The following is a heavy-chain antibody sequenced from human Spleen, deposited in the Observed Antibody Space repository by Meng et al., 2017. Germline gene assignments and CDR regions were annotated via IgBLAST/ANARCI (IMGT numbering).Heavy chain of an antibody. CDR3: ARDKVVGDTRFDP. CDR2: IKQDGSDK. J-gene: IGHJ5*02. CDR1: GFTFSNAW. D-gene: IGHD1-26*01. V-gene: IGHV3-7*01. Sequence: GESLKISCAASGFTFSNAWMTWVRQAPGKGLEWVANIKQDGSDKYYVDSVKGRFTISRDNAKNSVYLQMNSLRAEDTAVYYCARDKVVGDTRFDPWGQGTLVTVSS.